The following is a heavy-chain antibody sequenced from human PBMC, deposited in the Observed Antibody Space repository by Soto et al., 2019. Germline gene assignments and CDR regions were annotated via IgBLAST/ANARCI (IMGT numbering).Heavy chain of an antibody. Sequence: LRLSCAASGFMFSRYWMHWVRQAPGKGLLWVSHINSDESTTNYADSVKGRFTISRDNAKNTLYLQMNSLRAEDTAVYYCARVGLTGTTALDYYYYYMDVWGKGTTVTVSS. CDR1: GFMFSRYW. V-gene: IGHV3-74*01. CDR2: INSDESTT. J-gene: IGHJ6*03. D-gene: IGHD1-7*01. CDR3: ARVGLTGTTALDYYYYYMDV.